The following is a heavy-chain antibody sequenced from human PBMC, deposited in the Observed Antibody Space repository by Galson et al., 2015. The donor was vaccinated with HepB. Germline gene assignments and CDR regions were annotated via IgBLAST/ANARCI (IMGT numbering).Heavy chain of an antibody. J-gene: IGHJ4*02. CDR3: ARESLIQLMVRGAIDY. CDR1: GFTFSSYA. Sequence: SLRLSCAASGFTFSSYAMHWVRQAPGKGLEWVAVISYDGSNKYYADSVKGRFTISRDNSKNTLYLQMNSLRAEDTAVYYCARESLIQLMVRGAIDYWGQGTLVTVSS. D-gene: IGHD3-10*01. CDR2: ISYDGSNK. V-gene: IGHV3-30*04.